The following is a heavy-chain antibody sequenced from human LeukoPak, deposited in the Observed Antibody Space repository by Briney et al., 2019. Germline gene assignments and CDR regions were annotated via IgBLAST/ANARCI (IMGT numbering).Heavy chain of an antibody. CDR2: IYYSGST. CDR3: ATSMHGYCSGGSCYGAFDI. D-gene: IGHD2-15*01. J-gene: IGHJ3*02. Sequence: KSSETLSLTCTVSGVSISNYYWSWIRQPPGKGLEWIGYIYYSGSTNYNPSLKSRVTISVDPSKNQFSLKLSSVTAADTAVYYCATSMHGYCSGGSCYGAFDIWGQGTMVTVSS. V-gene: IGHV4-59*01. CDR1: GVSISNYY.